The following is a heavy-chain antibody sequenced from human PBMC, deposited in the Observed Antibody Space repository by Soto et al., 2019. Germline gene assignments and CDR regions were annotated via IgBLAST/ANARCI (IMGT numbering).Heavy chain of an antibody. D-gene: IGHD3-22*01. J-gene: IGHJ4*02. V-gene: IGHV3-48*02. CDR2: ISSSSSTI. Sequence: GGSLRLSCAASGFTFSSYSMNWVRQAPGKGLEWVSYISSSSSTIYYADSVKGRFTISRDNAKNSLYLQMNSLRDEDTAVYYCARDQNYYDSSGSQKYFDYWGQGTLVTVSS. CDR3: ARDQNYYDSSGSQKYFDY. CDR1: GFTFSSYS.